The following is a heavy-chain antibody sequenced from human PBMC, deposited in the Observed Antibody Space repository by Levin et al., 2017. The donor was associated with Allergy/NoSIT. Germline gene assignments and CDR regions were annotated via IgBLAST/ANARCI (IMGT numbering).Heavy chain of an antibody. D-gene: IGHD2-15*01. Sequence: SETLSLTCTVSGGSISNNYWSWIRQPPGKGLEWIGYTPYSGSTNYNPSLKSRVTISLDTSKNQFSLRLTSVTAVDTAVYFCARHVQGSCGGGGCYAYWYFDLWGRGTLVTVSS. CDR1: GGSISNNY. J-gene: IGHJ2*01. CDR3: ARHVQGSCGGGGCYAYWYFDL. CDR2: TPYSGST. V-gene: IGHV4-59*08.